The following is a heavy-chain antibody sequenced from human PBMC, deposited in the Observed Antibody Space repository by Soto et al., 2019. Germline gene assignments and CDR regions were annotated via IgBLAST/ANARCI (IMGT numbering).Heavy chain of an antibody. CDR2: IHGDGGKI. CDR1: GFMFSAYW. V-gene: IGHV3-7*01. D-gene: IGHD5-18*01. Sequence: PGGSLRLSCAASGFMFSAYWMGWVRQAPGKGLEWVANIHGDGGKIYYVDSVKGRFTISRDNAKRSLYLQMNSLGAEDTAVYYCARDFYGGYTYGPGDYWGQGALVTVSS. CDR3: ARDFYGGYTYGPGDY. J-gene: IGHJ4*02.